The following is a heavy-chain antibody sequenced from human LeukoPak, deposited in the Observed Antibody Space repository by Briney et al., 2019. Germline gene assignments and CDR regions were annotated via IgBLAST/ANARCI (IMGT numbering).Heavy chain of an antibody. CDR3: ARDYSSSWYFFFDY. D-gene: IGHD6-13*01. CDR2: ISGSGHDI. V-gene: IGHV3-11*04. CDR1: GFTFSDSY. Sequence: GGSLRLSCAASGFTFSDSYMTWVRQAPGKGVEWVAYISGSGHDINYSDSVKGRFTISRDNAKNSLYLQMNSLRAEDTAVYYCARDYSSSWYFFFDYWGQGTLVTVSS. J-gene: IGHJ4*02.